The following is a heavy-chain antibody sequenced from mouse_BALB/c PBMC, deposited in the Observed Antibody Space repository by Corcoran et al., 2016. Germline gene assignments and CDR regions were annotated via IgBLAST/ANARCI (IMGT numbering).Heavy chain of an antibody. CDR1: GFNIKDTY. Sequence: EVQLQQSGAELVKPGASVKLSCTASGFNIKDTYMHWVKQRPEQDLEWIGRIDPANGSTKSDPKFQGKATMTADTSSNTVYLQLSSLTSEATAVYYCGRSREGNYVVYWGQGTTLTVSS. J-gene: IGHJ2*01. V-gene: IGHV14-3*02. CDR2: IDPANGST. CDR3: GRSREGNYVVY. D-gene: IGHD2-1*01.